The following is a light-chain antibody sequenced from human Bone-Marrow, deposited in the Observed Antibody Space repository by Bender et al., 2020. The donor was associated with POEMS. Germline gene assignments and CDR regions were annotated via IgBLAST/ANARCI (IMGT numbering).Light chain of an antibody. CDR2: DVS. CDR3: CSYAGNSAWV. J-gene: IGLJ3*02. CDR1: SSDIGGHDY. Sequence: QSALTQPRSVSGSPGQSVTISCTGTSSDIGGHDYVSWYQQHPGKAPKLMIYDVSNRPSGVSNRFSGSKSVNTASLTISGLQADDEADYYCCSYAGNSAWVFGGGTKLTVL. V-gene: IGLV2-11*01.